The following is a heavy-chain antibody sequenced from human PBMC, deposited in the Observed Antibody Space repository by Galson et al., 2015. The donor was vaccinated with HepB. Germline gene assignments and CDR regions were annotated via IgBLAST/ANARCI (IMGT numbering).Heavy chain of an antibody. V-gene: IGHV3-48*02. CDR3: ARVLEQWLEYYYYGMDV. D-gene: IGHD6-19*01. CDR2: ISSISSTI. Sequence: SLRLSCAASGFTFSSYSMNWVRQAPGKGLEWVAYISSISSTIYYADSVRGRFTISRDSAKNSLYMQMNSLRDEDTAVYYCARVLEQWLEYYYYGMDVWGQGTPVTVSS. CDR1: GFTFSSYS. J-gene: IGHJ6*02.